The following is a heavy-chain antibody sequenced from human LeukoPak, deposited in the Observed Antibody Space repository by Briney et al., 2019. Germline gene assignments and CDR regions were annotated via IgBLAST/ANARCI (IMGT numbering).Heavy chain of an antibody. CDR2: IRGSGGTT. CDR3: AKPPLSDSSGFAN. V-gene: IGHV3-23*01. J-gene: IGHJ4*01. D-gene: IGHD3-22*01. CDR1: GFTFSSYA. Sequence: SGGSLRLSCAVSGFTFSSYAMSWVRQAPGKGLEWVSAIRGSGGTTYFADSVKGRFTISRDNSKNTLFLQMNSLRVEDTAVYYCAKPPLSDSSGFANWGHGTLVTVSS.